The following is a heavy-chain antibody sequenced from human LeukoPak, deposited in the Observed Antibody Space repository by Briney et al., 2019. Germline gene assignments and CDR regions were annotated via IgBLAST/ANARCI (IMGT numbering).Heavy chain of an antibody. Sequence: PGGSLRLSCAASGFTFSSYWMHWVRQAPGKGLVWVSRINSDGSSTSYADSVKGRFTISRDNAKNMLYLQMNSLRDEDTAVYYCARGEYYYDSSGYGLTSAHFDYWGQGTLVTVSS. V-gene: IGHV3-74*01. CDR1: GFTFSSYW. CDR3: ARGEYYYDSSGYGLTSAHFDY. CDR2: INSDGSST. J-gene: IGHJ4*02. D-gene: IGHD3-22*01.